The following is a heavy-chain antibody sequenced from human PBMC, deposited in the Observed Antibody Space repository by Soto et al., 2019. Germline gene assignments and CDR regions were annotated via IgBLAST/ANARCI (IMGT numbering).Heavy chain of an antibody. V-gene: IGHV4-59*08. CDR3: ARHRAPYGDYLYHFDY. Sequence: SETLSLTCTVSGGSISSYYWSWIRQPPGKGLEWIGYIYYSGSTNYNPSLKSRVTISVDTSKNQFSLKLSSVTAADTAVYYCARHRAPYGDYLYHFDYWGQGTLVTVSS. J-gene: IGHJ4*02. CDR2: IYYSGST. CDR1: GGSISSYY. D-gene: IGHD4-17*01.